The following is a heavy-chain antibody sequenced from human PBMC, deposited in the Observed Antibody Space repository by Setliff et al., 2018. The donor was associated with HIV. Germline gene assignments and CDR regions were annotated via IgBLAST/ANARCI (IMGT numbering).Heavy chain of an antibody. CDR2: VSNKGDT. CDR3: ARDPRYSSVWFRNGGVDY. D-gene: IGHD6-19*01. CDR1: GYTFSNYG. Sequence: ASVKVSCKASGYTFSNYGISWVRQAPGQGLEWMGWVSNKGDTNYVQKLQDRLTITTDTSTSTAYLELRDLRSEDTAVYYCARDPRYSSVWFRNGGVDYWGQGTLVTVSS. V-gene: IGHV1-18*01. J-gene: IGHJ4*02.